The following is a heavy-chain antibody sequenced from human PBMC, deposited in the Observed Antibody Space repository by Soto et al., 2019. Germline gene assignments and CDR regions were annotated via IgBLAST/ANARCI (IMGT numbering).Heavy chain of an antibody. Sequence: ASVKVSCKASGYTFTGYYMHWVRQAPGQGPEWMGWINPNSGGTNYAQKFQGRVTMTRDTSISTAYMELSRLRSDDTAVYYCARDPYYYDSSGYTDYWGQGTLVTVSS. CDR2: INPNSGGT. V-gene: IGHV1-2*02. J-gene: IGHJ4*02. CDR1: GYTFTGYY. CDR3: ARDPYYYDSSGYTDY. D-gene: IGHD3-22*01.